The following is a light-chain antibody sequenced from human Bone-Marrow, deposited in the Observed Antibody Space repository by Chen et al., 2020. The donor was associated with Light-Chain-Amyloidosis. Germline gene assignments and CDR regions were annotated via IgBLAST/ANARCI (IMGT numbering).Light chain of an antibody. Sequence: SYELPQPPSVSVSPGQTARITCSGDDLPTKYAYWYQQKPGQAPVLVIHRDTERPSGISERFSGSRSGTTATLTISGVQAEDEADYDCQSADSSGTYEVRFGGGTKLTVL. CDR3: QSADSSGTYEVR. CDR2: RDT. J-gene: IGLJ2*01. CDR1: DLPTKY. V-gene: IGLV3-25*03.